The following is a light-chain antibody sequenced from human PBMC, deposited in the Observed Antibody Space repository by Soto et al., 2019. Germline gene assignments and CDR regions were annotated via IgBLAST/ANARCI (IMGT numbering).Light chain of an antibody. CDR2: AAS. Sequence: DIQMTQSPSSLSASVGDRVTITCRASQSISSYLNWYQQKPGKAPKLLIYAASSLQSGVPSRFSGSGSGPDFTLTISSLKPEDFSTDYCKQSYSTPVTFGHGTQVEIK. J-gene: IGKJ1*01. CDR3: KQSYSTPVT. CDR1: QSISSY. V-gene: IGKV1-39*01.